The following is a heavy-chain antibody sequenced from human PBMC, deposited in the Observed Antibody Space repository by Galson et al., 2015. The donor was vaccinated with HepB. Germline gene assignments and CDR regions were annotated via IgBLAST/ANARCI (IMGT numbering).Heavy chain of an antibody. CDR3: ATQRDY. V-gene: IGHV3-7*01. CDR2: IKEDGSEK. CDR1: GITFRSYW. J-gene: IGHJ4*02. Sequence: SLRLSCAASGITFRSYWMSWVRQAPGKGLEWVANIKEDGSEKYYLDSVKGRFTISRDNANNSLYLQMNSLRVEDTAVYYCATQRDYWGQGTLVTVSS.